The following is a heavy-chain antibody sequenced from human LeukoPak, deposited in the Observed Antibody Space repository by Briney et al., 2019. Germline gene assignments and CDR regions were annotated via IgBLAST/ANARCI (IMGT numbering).Heavy chain of an antibody. CDR3: ARATMALYGMDV. CDR1: GGTFSSYA. D-gene: IGHD5-24*01. V-gene: IGHV1-46*01. J-gene: IGHJ6*02. CDR2: INPSGGST. Sequence: ASVKVSCKASGGTFSSYAISWVRQAPGQGLEWMGIINPSGGSTSYAQKFQGRVTMTRDTSTSTVYMELSSLRSEDTAVYYCARATMALYGMDVWGQGTTVTVSS.